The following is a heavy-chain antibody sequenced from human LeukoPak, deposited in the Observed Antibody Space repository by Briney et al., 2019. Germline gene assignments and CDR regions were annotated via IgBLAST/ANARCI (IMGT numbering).Heavy chain of an antibody. Sequence: AETLSLTCSVSGGPISSYYRSWIQQPPVKVLPGVGYIYYSGTTNYNPSLKSRVTISVDTSKNQFYLKLSSVAAADTAVYYCARHLSYYYDSSGYYLDAVDIWGQGTMVTVSS. CDR1: GGPISSYY. V-gene: IGHV4-59*08. CDR2: IYYSGTT. CDR3: ARHLSYYYDSSGYYLDAVDI. D-gene: IGHD3-22*01. J-gene: IGHJ3*02.